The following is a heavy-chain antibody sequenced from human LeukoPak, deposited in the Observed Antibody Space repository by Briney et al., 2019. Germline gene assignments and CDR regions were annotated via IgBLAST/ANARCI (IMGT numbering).Heavy chain of an antibody. CDR2: INHSGST. V-gene: IGHV4-4*02. CDR1: GDSISSNNW. Sequence: SETLSLTCAVNGDSISSNNWWSWVRQPPGKGLEWIGEINHSGSTNYNPSLKSRVTISVDTSKNQFSLKLSSVTAADTAMYYCARHTEFGGFYYMDVWGKGTTVTISS. D-gene: IGHD3-10*01. J-gene: IGHJ6*03. CDR3: ARHTEFGGFYYMDV.